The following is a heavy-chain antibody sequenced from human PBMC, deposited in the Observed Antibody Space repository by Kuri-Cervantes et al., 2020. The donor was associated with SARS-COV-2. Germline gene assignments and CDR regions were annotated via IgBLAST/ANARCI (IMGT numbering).Heavy chain of an antibody. V-gene: IGHV3-7*05. CDR2: IKQDGSEK. Sequence: GESLKISCAASGFTFSSYWMSWVRQAPGKGREGVANIKQDGSEKYYVDSVKGRFTISRDNAKNSLYLQMNSLRAEDTAVYYCARGGSPGGGYCSSTSCYTIYWGQGTLVTVSS. CDR3: ARGGSPGGGYCSSTSCYTIY. D-gene: IGHD2-2*02. J-gene: IGHJ4*02. CDR1: GFTFSSYW.